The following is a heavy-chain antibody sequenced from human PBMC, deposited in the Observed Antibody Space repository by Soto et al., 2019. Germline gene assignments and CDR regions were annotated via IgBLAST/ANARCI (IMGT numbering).Heavy chain of an antibody. D-gene: IGHD4-4*01. CDR1: GYTFTGYY. CDR3: XRDVTTVTLLGY. CDR2: INPNSGGT. J-gene: IGHJ4*01. Sequence: QVQLVQSGAEVKKPGASVKVSCKASGYTFTGYYMHWVRQAPGQGLEWMGWINPNSGGTNYAQKFQGRVTMTRDTSISTAYMELSRLRSXXXXXXXXXRDVTTVTLLGYWGXGTXXXVSS. V-gene: IGHV1-2*02.